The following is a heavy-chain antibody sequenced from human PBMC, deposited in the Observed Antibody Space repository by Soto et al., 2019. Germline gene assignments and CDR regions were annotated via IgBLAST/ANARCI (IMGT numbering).Heavy chain of an antibody. V-gene: IGHV1-18*01. J-gene: IGHJ5*02. D-gene: IGHD2-21*02. CDR3: ARSMHIVVVTAEFDP. CDR2: ISAYNGNT. Sequence: WVRQAPGQGLEWMGWISAYNGNTNYAQKLQGRVTMTTDTSTSTAYMELRSLRSDDTAVYYCARSMHIVVVTAEFDPWGQGTLVTVSS.